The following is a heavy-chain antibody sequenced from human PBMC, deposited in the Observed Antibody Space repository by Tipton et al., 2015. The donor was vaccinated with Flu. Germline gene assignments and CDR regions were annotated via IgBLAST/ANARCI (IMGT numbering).Heavy chain of an antibody. CDR1: GASMSGFY. J-gene: IGHJ3*02. Sequence: TLSPTCTVSGASMSGFYWSWIRQPPGEVLEWIGYVYISGSTFYNPSLKSRVTILLDTSMNQFSLKLSSVTAADTAIYYCARRLSGDDAFDIWGQGTMVTVSS. D-gene: IGHD3-10*01. CDR2: VYISGST. CDR3: ARRLSGDDAFDI. V-gene: IGHV4-59*01.